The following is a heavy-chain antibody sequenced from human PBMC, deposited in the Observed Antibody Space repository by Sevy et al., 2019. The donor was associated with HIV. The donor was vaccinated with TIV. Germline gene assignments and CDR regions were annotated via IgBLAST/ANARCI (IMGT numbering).Heavy chain of an antibody. CDR3: ARSMVRGVISDV. D-gene: IGHD3-10*01. CDR2: INTDGSST. Sequence: GGSLRLSCAASGFTFSSYWLHWVRQAPGKGLVWVSRINTDGSSTTYADSVKGRFTISRDNAKNTLYLQMNSLRAEDTAVYYCARSMVRGVISDVWGQGTTVTVSS. J-gene: IGHJ6*02. V-gene: IGHV3-74*01. CDR1: GFTFSSYW.